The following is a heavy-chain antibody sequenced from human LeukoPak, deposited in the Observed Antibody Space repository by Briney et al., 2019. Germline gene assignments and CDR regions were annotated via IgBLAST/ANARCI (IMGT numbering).Heavy chain of an antibody. Sequence: GGSLRLPCAASGFTFSSYAMSWVRQAPGKGLEWVSAISGSGGSTYYADSVKGRFTISRDNSKNTLYLQMNSLRAEDTAVYYCAKDLYYYDSSGYRLFDYWGQGTLVTVSS. D-gene: IGHD3-22*01. CDR1: GFTFSSYA. CDR3: AKDLYYYDSSGYRLFDY. CDR2: ISGSGGST. J-gene: IGHJ4*02. V-gene: IGHV3-23*01.